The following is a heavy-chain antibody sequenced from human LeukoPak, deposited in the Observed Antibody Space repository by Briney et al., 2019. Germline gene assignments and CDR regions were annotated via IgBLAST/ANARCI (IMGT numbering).Heavy chain of an antibody. J-gene: IGHJ6*02. Sequence: GASVKVSCKASGYTFTSYGISWVRQAPGQGLEWMGWISAYNGNTNYAQKLQGRVTMTTDTSTSTAYMELRSLRSDDTAVYYCARDRSPAIVAPYYYGMDVWGQGTTVTVSS. V-gene: IGHV1-18*01. CDR1: GYTFTSYG. CDR2: ISAYNGNT. CDR3: ARDRSPAIVAPYYYGMDV. D-gene: IGHD3-22*01.